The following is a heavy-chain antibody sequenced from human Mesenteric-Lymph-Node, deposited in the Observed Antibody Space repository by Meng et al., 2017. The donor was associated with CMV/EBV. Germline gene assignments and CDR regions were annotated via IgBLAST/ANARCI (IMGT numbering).Heavy chain of an antibody. D-gene: IGHD5-18*01. CDR3: ARQVGYGYNYYYYGMDV. CDR2: IYPGDSDT. CDR1: GYSFTSYW. V-gene: IGHV5-51*01. J-gene: IGHJ6*02. Sequence: KVSCKGSGYSFTSYWIGWVRQMPGKGLEWMGIIYPGDSDTRYSPSFQGQVTISADKSISTAYLQWSSLKASDTAMYYCARQVGYGYNYYYYGMDVWGQGTTVTVSS.